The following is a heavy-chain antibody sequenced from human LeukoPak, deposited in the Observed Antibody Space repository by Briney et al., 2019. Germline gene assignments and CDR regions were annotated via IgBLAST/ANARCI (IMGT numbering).Heavy chain of an antibody. CDR3: ARSRRWSNWPRFAFDM. CDR2: INQSGST. Sequence: SETLSLTCAVYGDSLSGYYWSWIRQPPGKGLEWIGEINQSGSTNDNPSLTSRVTLSVDTSKNQVSLRLTSVTAADTAVYYCARSRRWSNWPRFAFDMWGQGTLVTVSS. CDR1: GDSLSGYY. V-gene: IGHV4-34*01. D-gene: IGHD1-1*01. J-gene: IGHJ3*02.